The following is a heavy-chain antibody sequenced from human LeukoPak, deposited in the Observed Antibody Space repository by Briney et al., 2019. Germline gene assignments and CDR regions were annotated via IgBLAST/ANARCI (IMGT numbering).Heavy chain of an antibody. CDR1: GFTFSSYS. CDR2: ISSSSSYI. CDR3: ARGYYYGSGSSPLFDY. Sequence: GGSLRLSCAASGFTFSSYSMNWVRQAPGKGLEWVSSISSSSSYIYYADSVKGRFTISRDNAKNSLYLQMNSLRAEDTAVYYCARGYYYGSGSSPLFDYWGQGTLVTVSS. J-gene: IGHJ4*02. D-gene: IGHD3-10*01. V-gene: IGHV3-21*01.